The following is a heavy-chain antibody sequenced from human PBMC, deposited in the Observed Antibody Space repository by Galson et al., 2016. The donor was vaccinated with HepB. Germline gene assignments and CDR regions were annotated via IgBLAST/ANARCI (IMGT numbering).Heavy chain of an antibody. Sequence: SLRLSCAASGFTFSSYSMPWVRQAPGKGLEWVANIKQDGSEKYYVDSVKGRFAISRDNAKKSLFLQMNSLRVEDTAVYYCARDDETYGDPDFWGQGTLVTVSS. CDR3: ARDDETYGDPDF. D-gene: IGHD4-17*01. CDR2: IKQDGSEK. V-gene: IGHV3-7*03. CDR1: GFTFSSYS. J-gene: IGHJ4*02.